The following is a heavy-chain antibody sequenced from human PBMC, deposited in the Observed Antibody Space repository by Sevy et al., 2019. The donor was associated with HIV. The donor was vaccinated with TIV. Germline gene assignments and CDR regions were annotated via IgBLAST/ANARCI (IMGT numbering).Heavy chain of an antibody. Sequence: GGSLRLSCAASGFTFNGYGMHWVRQAPGKGLEWVADMLYDGSNEYYADSVKGRFTISRDNSKNTVYMQMNRLRTEDTAVYYRAKGFHFGSGSYDGGTDYWGQGTLVTVSS. CDR2: MLYDGSNE. CDR1: GFTFNGYG. V-gene: IGHV3-30*18. CDR3: AKGFHFGSGSYDGGTDY. D-gene: IGHD3-10*01. J-gene: IGHJ4*02.